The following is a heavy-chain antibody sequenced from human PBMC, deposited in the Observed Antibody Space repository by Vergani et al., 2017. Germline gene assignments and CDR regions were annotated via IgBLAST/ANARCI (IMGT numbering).Heavy chain of an antibody. Sequence: QVQLVESGGGVVQPGGSLRLSCVASGFSVSNSGMHWVRQTPGKGLEWVAVIQYDGSDIFYADFVEGRFTISRDNSKNSLYLQMRSLRFDDTAVYYCANEGSANRIGGWLDHWCQGALVTVSS. CDR1: GFSVSNSG. V-gene: IGHV3-30*02. D-gene: IGHD3-16*01. CDR3: ANEGSANRIGGWLDH. J-gene: IGHJ4*02. CDR2: IQYDGSDI.